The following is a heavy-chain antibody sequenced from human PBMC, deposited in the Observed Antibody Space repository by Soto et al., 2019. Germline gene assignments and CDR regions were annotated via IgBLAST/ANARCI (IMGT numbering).Heavy chain of an antibody. D-gene: IGHD3-22*01. CDR1: GYTFTSYG. J-gene: IGHJ4*02. CDR2: ISAYNGNT. CDR3: ARERRYYYDSSGYYSYYFDY. V-gene: IGHV1-18*01. Sequence: QVPLVQSGAEVKKPGASVKVSCKASGYTFTSYGISWVRQAPGQGLEWMGWISAYNGNTNYAQKLQGRVTMTTDTSTSTAYMELRSLRSDDTAVYYCARERRYYYDSSGYYSYYFDYWGQGTLVTVSS.